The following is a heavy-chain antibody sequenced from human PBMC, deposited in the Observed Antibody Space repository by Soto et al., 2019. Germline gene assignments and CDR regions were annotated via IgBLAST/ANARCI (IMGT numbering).Heavy chain of an antibody. V-gene: IGHV1-69*06. CDR1: GGTFNRHG. CDR2: TIPVFGTP. Sequence: EASVKVSCKASGGTFNRHGISWVRQAPGQGLEWMGGTIPVFGTPKYAQEFQGRVTVSVDKSTSTAYMELSSLRSEDTAVYYCARGLSDGFITYFDFYVMDVWGQGTAVTVSS. J-gene: IGHJ6*02. D-gene: IGHD3-22*01. CDR3: ARGLSDGFITYFDFYVMDV.